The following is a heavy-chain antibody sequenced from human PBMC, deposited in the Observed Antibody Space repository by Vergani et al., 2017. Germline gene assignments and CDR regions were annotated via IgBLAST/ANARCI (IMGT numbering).Heavy chain of an antibody. V-gene: IGHV3-21*01. J-gene: IGHJ6*02. CDR2: ISSSSSYI. CDR1: GFTFSSYS. Sequence: EVQLVESGGGLVKPGGSLRLSCAASGFTFSSYSMNWVRQAPGKGLEWVSSISSSSSYIYYADSVKGRFTISRDNAKNSLYLQMNSLRAEDTAVYYCARDEYDNYGDAMGYYYYGMDVWGQGTTVTVSS. CDR3: ARDEYDNYGDAMGYYYYGMDV. D-gene: IGHD4-17*01.